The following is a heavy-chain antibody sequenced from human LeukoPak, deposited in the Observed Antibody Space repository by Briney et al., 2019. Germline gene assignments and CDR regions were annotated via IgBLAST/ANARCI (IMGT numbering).Heavy chain of an antibody. CDR3: AREQLNNWFDP. CDR2: INPSGGST. V-gene: IGHV1-46*01. Sequence: ASVKVSCRASGYTFTSYYMHWVRQAPGQGLEWMGIINPSGGSTSYAQKFQGRVTMTRDTSTSTVYMELSSLRSEDTAVYYCAREQLNNWFDPWGQGTLVTVSS. D-gene: IGHD1-1*01. J-gene: IGHJ5*02. CDR1: GYTFTSYY.